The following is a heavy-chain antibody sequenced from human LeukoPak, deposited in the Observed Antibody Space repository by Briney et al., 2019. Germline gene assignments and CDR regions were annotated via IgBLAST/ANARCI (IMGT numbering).Heavy chain of an antibody. CDR1: GFTFSSYS. CDR2: ISSSSGYI. CDR3: ARSYGDYVLDY. V-gene: IGHV3-21*01. J-gene: IGHJ4*02. D-gene: IGHD4-17*01. Sequence: GGSLRLSCAASGFTFSSYSINWVRQPPGKGLEWVSSISSSSGYIYYADSVKGRFTISRDNAKNSLYLEMNSLSAEDTAVYYCARSYGDYVLDYWGQGTLVTLSS.